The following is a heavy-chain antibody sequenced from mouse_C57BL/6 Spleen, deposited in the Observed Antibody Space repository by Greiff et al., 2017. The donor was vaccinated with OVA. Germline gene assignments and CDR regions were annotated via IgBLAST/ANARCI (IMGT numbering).Heavy chain of an antibody. J-gene: IGHJ3*01. CDR2: IHPSDSDT. Sequence: QVQLQQPGAELVKPGASVKVSCKASGYTFTSYWMHWVKQRPGQGLEWIGRIHPSDSDTNYNQKFKGKATLTADKSSSTAYMQLSSLTSEDSAVYFCARSGDYDRAWFAYWGQGTLVTVSA. V-gene: IGHV1-74*01. CDR3: ARSGDYDRAWFAY. CDR1: GYTFTSYW. D-gene: IGHD2-4*01.